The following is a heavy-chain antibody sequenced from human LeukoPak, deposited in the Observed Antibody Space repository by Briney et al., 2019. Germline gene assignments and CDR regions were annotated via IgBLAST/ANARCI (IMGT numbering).Heavy chain of an antibody. Sequence: PGGSLRLSCAASGFTFSRYWMHWVRQAPGKGLVWVSRINSDGSSTNSADSVKGRITISRDNAKNTLYLQMNSLRAEDTAVYYCARGYGDSLDYWGQGTLVTVSS. CDR3: ARGYGDSLDY. V-gene: IGHV3-74*01. CDR2: INSDGSST. D-gene: IGHD4-17*01. CDR1: GFTFSRYW. J-gene: IGHJ4*02.